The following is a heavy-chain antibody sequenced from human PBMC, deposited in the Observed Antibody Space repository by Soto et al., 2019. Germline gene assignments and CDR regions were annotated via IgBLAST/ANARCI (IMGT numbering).Heavy chain of an antibody. D-gene: IGHD6-13*01. J-gene: IGHJ4*02. CDR2: INHDGSKT. CDR1: KFSFNNYW. V-gene: IGHV3-74*01. CDR3: VREPWGFSGTWYDY. Sequence: GGSLRLSCAASKFSFNNYWMHWVRQVPGKGPAWVSRINHDGSKTEYADSVKGRFTISRDNTKNTLYLQMNSLRVEDTAMYYCVREPWGFSGTWYDYWGQGTLVTVSS.